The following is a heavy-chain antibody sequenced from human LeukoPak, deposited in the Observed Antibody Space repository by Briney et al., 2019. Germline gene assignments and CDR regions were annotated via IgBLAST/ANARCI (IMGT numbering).Heavy chain of an antibody. Sequence: SETLSLTCAVYAGSFSGKCRSWVRQPAGKGMEWVGRIYTSGSKNYNTSLKSRPPISVDTPKNQFSLKLTSVHTAARSVFYFARDHPVDIWGKGTTVTVSS. CDR1: AGSFSGKC. CDR2: IYTSGSK. CDR3: ARDHPVDI. V-gene: IGHV4-4*07. J-gene: IGHJ6*03.